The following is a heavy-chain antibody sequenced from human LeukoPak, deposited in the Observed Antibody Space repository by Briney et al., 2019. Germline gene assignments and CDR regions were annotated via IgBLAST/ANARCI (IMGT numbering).Heavy chain of an antibody. CDR1: GFTFNNYA. J-gene: IGHJ1*01. V-gene: IGHV3-23*01. Sequence: GGSLRLSCAASGFTFNNYAMTWVRQAPGKGLEWVSAISGSGGTTLYADSVKGRFTISRDNSKSTPYLQMNSLRAEDTAVYYCAKDQGIQLWLKYFQHWGQGTLVTVSS. D-gene: IGHD5-18*01. CDR3: AKDQGIQLWLKYFQH. CDR2: ISGSGGTT.